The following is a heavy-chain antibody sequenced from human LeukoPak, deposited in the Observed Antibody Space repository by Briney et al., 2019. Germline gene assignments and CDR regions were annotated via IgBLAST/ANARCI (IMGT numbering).Heavy chain of an antibody. D-gene: IGHD3-3*01. J-gene: IGHJ5*02. Sequence: SETLSLTCTVSGGSISSGDYYWSWIRQPPGKGLEWIGYIYYSGSTYYNPSLKSRVTISVDTSKNQFSLKLSSVTAADTAVYYCARGSFWSGYYLWFDPWGQGTLVTVSS. CDR2: IYYSGST. V-gene: IGHV4-30-4*01. CDR1: GGSISSGDYY. CDR3: ARGSFWSGYYLWFDP.